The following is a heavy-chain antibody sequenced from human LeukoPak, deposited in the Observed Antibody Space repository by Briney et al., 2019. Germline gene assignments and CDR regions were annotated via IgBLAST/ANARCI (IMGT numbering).Heavy chain of an antibody. V-gene: IGHV3-23*01. Sequence: GGSLRLSCAASGFTFSSYAMSWVRQAPGKGLEWVSAISGSGGSTYYADSVKGRFTISRDNSKNTLYLQMNSLRAGDTAVYYCAKAYLHYDILTGSDYWGQGTLVTASS. D-gene: IGHD3-9*01. CDR1: GFTFSSYA. CDR2: ISGSGGST. CDR3: AKAYLHYDILTGSDY. J-gene: IGHJ4*02.